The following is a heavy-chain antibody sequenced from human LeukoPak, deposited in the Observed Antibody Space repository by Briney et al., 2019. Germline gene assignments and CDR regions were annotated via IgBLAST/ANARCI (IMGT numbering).Heavy chain of an antibody. J-gene: IGHJ5*02. CDR1: GGSISSGGYY. D-gene: IGHD3-22*01. CDR3: ARAFHYYDSSGRVRFDP. Sequence: PSQTLSLTCTVSGGSISSGGYYWSWIRQPPGKGLEWIGEINHSGSTNYSPSLKSRVTISVDTSKNQFSLKLSSVTAADTAVYYCARAFHYYDSSGRVRFDPWGQGTLVTVSS. CDR2: INHSGST. V-gene: IGHV4-30-2*01.